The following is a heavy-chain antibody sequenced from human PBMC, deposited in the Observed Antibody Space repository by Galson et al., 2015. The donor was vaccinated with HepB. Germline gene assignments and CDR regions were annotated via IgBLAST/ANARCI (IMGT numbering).Heavy chain of an antibody. J-gene: IGHJ2*01. Sequence: CKASGGTFSSYAISWVRQAPGQGLEWMGGIIPIFGTANYAQKSQGRVTITADESTSTAYMELSSLRSEDTAVYYCARAYCGGDCYSLYWYFDLWGRGTLVTVSS. D-gene: IGHD2-21*02. CDR1: GGTFSSYA. V-gene: IGHV1-69*01. CDR2: IIPIFGTA. CDR3: ARAYCGGDCYSLYWYFDL.